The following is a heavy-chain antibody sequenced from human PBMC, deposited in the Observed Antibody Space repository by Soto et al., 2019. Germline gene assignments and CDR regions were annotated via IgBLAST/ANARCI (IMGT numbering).Heavy chain of an antibody. J-gene: IGHJ3*01. CDR1: GLTISGKKY. CDR3: ATWHEREHAFDV. CDR2: LYDVDGS. V-gene: IGHV3-53*01. Sequence: DVQLVESGGGLIQPGESLRLSCAAFGLTISGKKYVAGVRQPAERGLEWVSALYDVDGSFYADSVTGRFTTSSDSSKTSVYLQMNDLRPDDTAVYYCATWHEREHAFDVWGQGTTVTISS. D-gene: IGHD1-1*01.